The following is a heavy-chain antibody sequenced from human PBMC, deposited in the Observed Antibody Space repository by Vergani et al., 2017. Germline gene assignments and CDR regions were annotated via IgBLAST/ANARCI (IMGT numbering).Heavy chain of an antibody. CDR1: GYSFTSYW. V-gene: IGHV5-51*01. CDR2: IYPGDSDT. J-gene: IGHJ6*03. CDR3: ARHIEQLGPHYYCYYYIDV. Sequence: EVQLVQSGAEVKKPGESLKISCKGSGYSFTSYWIGWVRQMPGKGLEWMGIIYPGDSDTRYSPAFQGQVTISADKSISTAYLQWSSLKASDTAMYYCARHIEQLGPHYYCYYYIDVWGKGTTVTVSS. D-gene: IGHD6-6*01.